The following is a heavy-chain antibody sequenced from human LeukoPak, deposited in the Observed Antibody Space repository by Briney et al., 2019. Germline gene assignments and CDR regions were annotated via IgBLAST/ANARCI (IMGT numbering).Heavy chain of an antibody. V-gene: IGHV1-69*13. CDR2: IIPIFGTA. CDR3: ARVTLYDFWSGYYNWFDP. D-gene: IGHD3-3*01. J-gene: IGHJ5*02. CDR1: GYTFTSYG. Sequence: GASAKVSCKASGYTFTSYGISWVRQAPGQGLEWMGGIIPIFGTANYAQKFQGRVTITADESTSTAYMELSSLRSEDTAVYYCARVTLYDFWSGYYNWFDPWGQGTLVTVSS.